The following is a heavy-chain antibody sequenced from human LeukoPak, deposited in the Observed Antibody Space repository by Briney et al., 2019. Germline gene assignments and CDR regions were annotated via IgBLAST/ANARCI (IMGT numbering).Heavy chain of an antibody. D-gene: IGHD3-16*01. Sequence: GGSLRLSCAASGFTFSRNLMTWVRQAPGKGLEWVDNIYQDGSEKYYVDSVRGRFTISRDNAKNTLYLQMNSLRAEDTAVYYCARIRVWAWGQGTLVTVSS. V-gene: IGHV3-7*01. CDR1: GFTFSRNL. J-gene: IGHJ5*02. CDR2: IYQDGSEK. CDR3: ARIRVWA.